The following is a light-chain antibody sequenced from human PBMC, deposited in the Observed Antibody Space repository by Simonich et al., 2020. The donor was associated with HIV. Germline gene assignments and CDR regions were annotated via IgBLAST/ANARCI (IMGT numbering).Light chain of an antibody. Sequence: QSALTQPASVSGSPGQSITISCTGTSRDVGLYNLVSWYQHHPGKAPKLMIYQGTQRPSGVSNRFSGSQSGNSASLTISVLQAEDESEYYCCSYAGSSSFWVFGGGTKLTVL. V-gene: IGLV2-23*01. CDR3: CSYAGSSSFWV. J-gene: IGLJ3*02. CDR1: SRDVGLYNL. CDR2: QGT.